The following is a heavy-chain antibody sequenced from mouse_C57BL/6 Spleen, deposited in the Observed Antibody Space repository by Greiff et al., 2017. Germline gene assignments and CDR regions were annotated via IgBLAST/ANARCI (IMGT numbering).Heavy chain of an antibody. CDR2: IWSDGST. CDR3: ARPLYYGSSYAMDY. J-gene: IGHJ4*01. V-gene: IGHV2-6*03. Sequence: VQRVESGPGLVAPSQSLSITCPVSGFSFTSYGVHWVRQPPGKGLEWLVVIWSDGSTTYNSALKSRLSISKDNSKSQVFLKMNSLQTDDTAMYYCARPLYYGSSYAMDYWGQGTSVTVSS. CDR1: GFSFTSYG. D-gene: IGHD1-1*01.